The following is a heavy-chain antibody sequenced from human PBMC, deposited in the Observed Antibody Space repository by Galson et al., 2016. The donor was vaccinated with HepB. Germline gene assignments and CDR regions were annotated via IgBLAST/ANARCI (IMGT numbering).Heavy chain of an antibody. CDR3: ARDARRTSKGAPRTFYYYYALDV. Sequence: SETLSLTCAVYGGSFSDYSWSWIRQPPGKGLEWIGEIAHSGSTNYNPSLKRRVTISEDTSKNQVSLKLRSVIAADTAIYYCARDARRTSKGAPRTFYYYYALDVWGQGTTVTVSS. J-gene: IGHJ6*02. CDR2: IAHSGST. D-gene: IGHD1-1*01. V-gene: IGHV4-34*01. CDR1: GGSFSDYS.